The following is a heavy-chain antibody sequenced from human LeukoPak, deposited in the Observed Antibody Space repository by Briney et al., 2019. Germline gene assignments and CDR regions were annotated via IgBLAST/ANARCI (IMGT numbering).Heavy chain of an antibody. CDR3: ARSTFGDLFFDY. CDR1: GGSIIRYY. V-gene: IGHV4-59*01. CDR2: FYYDGST. D-gene: IGHD3-10*01. J-gene: IGHJ4*02. Sequence: SETLSLTCTVSGGSIIRYYWSWIRQPPGKGLEWIGYFYYDGSTNYNPSLKSRVTMSLDTSKNQFSLKLSSVTAADTAVYYCARSTFGDLFFDYWGQGTLVTVSS.